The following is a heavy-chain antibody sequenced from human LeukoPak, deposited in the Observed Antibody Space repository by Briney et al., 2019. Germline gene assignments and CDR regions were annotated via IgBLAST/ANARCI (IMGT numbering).Heavy chain of an antibody. CDR2: ISGSGGSI. D-gene: IGHD3-22*01. CDR1: GFTFSSYA. J-gene: IGHJ4*02. CDR3: AKDLGLQGYYDSSEVDY. V-gene: IGHV3-23*01. Sequence: GRSLRLSCAASGFTFSSYAMSWVRQAPGKGLEWVSAISGSGGSIYYADSVKGRFTISRDNSKNTLYLQMNSLRAEDTAVYYCAKDLGLQGYYDSSEVDYWGQGTLVTVSS.